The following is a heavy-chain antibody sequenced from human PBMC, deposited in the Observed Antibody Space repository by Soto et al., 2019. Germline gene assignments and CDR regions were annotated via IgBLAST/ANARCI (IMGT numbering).Heavy chain of an antibody. CDR2: IGRAGDT. D-gene: IGHD2-15*01. V-gene: IGHV3-13*04. Sequence: EVQLVESGGGLVQPGGSLRLSCAASGFTFSIYDMHWVRQATGKALEWVAAIGRAGDTYYPGSVKGRFTISRENAKNSLYLQMNNLGAGDTAVYYCARAAVVPFDYWSQGTLVTVSS. CDR1: GFTFSIYD. CDR3: ARAAVVPFDY. J-gene: IGHJ4*02.